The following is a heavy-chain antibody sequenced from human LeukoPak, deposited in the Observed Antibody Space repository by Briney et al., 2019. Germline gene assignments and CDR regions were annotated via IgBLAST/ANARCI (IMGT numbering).Heavy chain of an antibody. CDR1: GFSFSNYA. V-gene: IGHV3-23*01. CDR3: AKVELPHSSSWYLSGRLGWFDP. J-gene: IGHJ5*02. D-gene: IGHD6-13*01. Sequence: TGGSLRLSCAASGFSFSNYAMSWVRQAPGKGLEWVSDISVSGGTTNYADSVKGRFTISRDNSKNTLYLQMNSLRAEDTAVYYCAKVELPHSSSWYLSGRLGWFDPWGQGTLVTVSS. CDR2: ISVSGGTT.